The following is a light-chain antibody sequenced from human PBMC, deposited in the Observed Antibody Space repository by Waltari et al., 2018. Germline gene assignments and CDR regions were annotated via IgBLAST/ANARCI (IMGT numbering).Light chain of an antibody. J-gene: IGKJ1*01. V-gene: IGKV1-NL1*01. Sequence: DIQMTQSPSSLSASAGDTVTITCQASQAIGNNLHWYQQKPGKAPKLLIYRASSLQSGVPSRFSGSGSGTDFNLSISSLQPEDFVTYYCQEAYRDPWTFGQGTKVEIK. CDR1: QAIGNN. CDR2: RAS. CDR3: QEAYRDPWT.